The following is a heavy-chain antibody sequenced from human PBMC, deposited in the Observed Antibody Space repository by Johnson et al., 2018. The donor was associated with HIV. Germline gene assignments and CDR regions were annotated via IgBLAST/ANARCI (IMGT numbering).Heavy chain of an antibody. CDR1: GFTFSSYA. V-gene: IGHV3-30-3*01. D-gene: IGHD1-1*01. Sequence: QVQLVESGGGVVQPGRSLRLSCAASGFTFSSYAMHWVRQAPGKGLEWVAVISYDGSNKYYADSVKGRFTISRDNSKNTLYLQMNSLRAEDTAVYYCARFPPGERDDAFDIWGLGTMLTVSS. J-gene: IGHJ3*02. CDR3: ARFPPGERDDAFDI. CDR2: ISYDGSNK.